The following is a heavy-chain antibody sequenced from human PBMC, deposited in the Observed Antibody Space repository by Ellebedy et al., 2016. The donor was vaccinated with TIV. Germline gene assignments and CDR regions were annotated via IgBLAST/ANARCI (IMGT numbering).Heavy chain of an antibody. CDR2: ISGSGSST. V-gene: IGHV3-23*01. Sequence: GESLKISCAASGFTFSSYAMSWVRQAPGKGLEWVSTISGSGSSTYYADSVKGRFTISRGNSKNTLYLQMNSLRAEDTAFYYCAKDPSYSGYDLSFFWFDSWGQGTLVTVSS. CDR3: AKDPSYSGYDLSFFWFDS. CDR1: GFTFSSYA. D-gene: IGHD5-12*01. J-gene: IGHJ5*01.